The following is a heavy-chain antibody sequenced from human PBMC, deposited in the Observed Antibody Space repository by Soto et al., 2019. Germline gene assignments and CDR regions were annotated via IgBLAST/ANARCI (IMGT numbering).Heavy chain of an antibody. CDR3: ARRTSYGSGSYMYYYYGLDV. D-gene: IGHD3-10*01. CDR1: GFTFSGYA. V-gene: IGHV3-23*01. Sequence: PVGSLRLSCAASGFTFSGYAMTWVRQAPGKGLEWVSGISGSGANIYYADSVKGRFTISRDNSKNTLYLQMNSLRAEDTAVYSCARRTSYGSGSYMYYYYGLDVWGHGTTVTVSS. CDR2: ISGSGANI. J-gene: IGHJ6*02.